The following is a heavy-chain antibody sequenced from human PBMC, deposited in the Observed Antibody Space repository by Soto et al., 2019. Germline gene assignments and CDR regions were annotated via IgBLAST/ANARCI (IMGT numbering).Heavy chain of an antibody. V-gene: IGHV3-30*18. CDR1: GFTFSSYG. Sequence: GGSLRLSCAASGFTFSSYGMHWVRQAPGKGLEWVAVISYDGSNKYYADSVKGRFTISRDNSKNTLYLQMNSLRAEDTAVYYCAKIAAPSNPETYYYYYMDVWGKGTTVTVSS. CDR3: AKIAAPSNPETYYYYYMDV. D-gene: IGHD6-6*01. CDR2: ISYDGSNK. J-gene: IGHJ6*03.